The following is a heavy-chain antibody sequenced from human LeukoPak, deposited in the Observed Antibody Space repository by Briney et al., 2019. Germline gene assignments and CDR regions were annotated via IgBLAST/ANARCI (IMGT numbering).Heavy chain of an antibody. CDR1: GFTFVDYA. J-gene: IGHJ5*02. CDR3: AKSIAATVTRYVP. D-gene: IGHD6-6*01. CDR2: ISGDGGST. Sequence: GGSLRLSCAASGFTFVDYAMQWLRQAPGKGLEWVSLISGDGGSTYYADSVKGRFTISRDNSKNSLYLQMNSLRTEDTALYYCAKSIAATVTRYVPWGQGTLVTVSS. V-gene: IGHV3-43*02.